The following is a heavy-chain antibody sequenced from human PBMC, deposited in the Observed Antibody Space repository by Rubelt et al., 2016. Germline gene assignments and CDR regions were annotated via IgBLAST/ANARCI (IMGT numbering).Heavy chain of an antibody. D-gene: IGHD7-27*01. Sequence: EWLARIDWDDDKYYSTSLKTRLTISKDTSKNQVVLTMTNMDPVDTATYYCARIGLGRDYFDYWGQGTLVTVYS. V-gene: IGHV2-70*11. J-gene: IGHJ4*02. CDR2: IDWDDDK. CDR3: ARIGLGRDYFDY.